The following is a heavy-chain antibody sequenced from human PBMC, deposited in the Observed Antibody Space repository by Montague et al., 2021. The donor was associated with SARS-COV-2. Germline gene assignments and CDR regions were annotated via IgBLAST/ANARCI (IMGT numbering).Heavy chain of an antibody. CDR3: ARDDSSSWCGGVFDY. CDR2: IIPIFGTA. Sequence: SVKVSCKASGGTFSSYAISWVRQAPGQGLEWMGGIIPIFGTADYAQKFQGRVTITADESTSTAYMELSSLRSEDTAVYYCARDDSSSWCGGVFDYWGQGTLVTVAS. J-gene: IGHJ4*02. CDR1: GGTFSSYA. V-gene: IGHV1-69*13. D-gene: IGHD6-13*01.